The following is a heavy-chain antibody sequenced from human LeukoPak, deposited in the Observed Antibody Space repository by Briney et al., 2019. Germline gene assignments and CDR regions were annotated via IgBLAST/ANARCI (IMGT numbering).Heavy chain of an antibody. D-gene: IGHD4-17*01. J-gene: IGHJ4*02. V-gene: IGHV3-21*01. Sequence: PGGSLRLSCAASGFAFSSYAMTWVRQAPGKGLEWVSSISSSSSYIYYADSVKGRFTISRDNAKNSLYLQMNSLRAEDTAVYYXXXXXXGDYVYDYWGQGTLVTVSS. CDR2: ISSSSSYI. CDR1: GFAFSSYA. CDR3: XXXXXGDYVYDY.